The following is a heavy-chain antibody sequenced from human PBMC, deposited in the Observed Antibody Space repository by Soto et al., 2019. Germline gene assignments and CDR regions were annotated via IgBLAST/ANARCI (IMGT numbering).Heavy chain of an antibody. J-gene: IGHJ4*02. CDR3: ARGAIVAVPAALSSYHDYTNYRFDS. V-gene: IGHV1-69*01. CDR1: GGSFSDFA. D-gene: IGHD2-15*01. CDR2: IIPMFAAT. Sequence: QVQLAQSGAEMTKPGSSVKVSCRASGGSFSDFAFSWVRQAPGQGLEWMGGIIPMFAATKYAQRLQDRVTITADESTTTVYLELNSLTSEDTAIYYCARGAIVAVPAALSSYHDYTNYRFDSWGQGTLVTVSS.